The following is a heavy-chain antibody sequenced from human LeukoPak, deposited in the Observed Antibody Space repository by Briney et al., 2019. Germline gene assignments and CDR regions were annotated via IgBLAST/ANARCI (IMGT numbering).Heavy chain of an antibody. V-gene: IGHV4-34*01. Sequence: PSETLSLTCAVYGGSFSGYYWSWIRQPPGKGLEWIGEINHSGSTNYNPSLKSRVTMSVDTSKNQFSLKLSSVTAADTAVYYCARDGDAFDIWGQGTMVTVSS. CDR1: GGSFSGYY. CDR2: INHSGST. D-gene: IGHD7-27*01. J-gene: IGHJ3*02. CDR3: ARDGDAFDI.